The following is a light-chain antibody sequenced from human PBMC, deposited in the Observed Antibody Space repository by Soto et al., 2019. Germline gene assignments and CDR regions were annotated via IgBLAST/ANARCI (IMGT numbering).Light chain of an antibody. CDR1: SSDVGGYNY. Sequence: QSALTQPASVSGSPGQSITISCTGTSSDVGGYNYVSWYQQHPGKAPKLMISEVTNRPSGVSNRFSGSKSGNTASLTISGLQAEDEADYFCSSYTSRTTMIFGGGTQLTVL. CDR2: EVT. V-gene: IGLV2-14*01. J-gene: IGLJ7*01. CDR3: SSYTSRTTMI.